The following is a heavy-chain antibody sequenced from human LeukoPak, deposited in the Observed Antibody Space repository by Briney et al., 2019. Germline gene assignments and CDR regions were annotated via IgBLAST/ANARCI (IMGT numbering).Heavy chain of an antibody. D-gene: IGHD1-26*01. CDR1: GFTFSSYW. Sequence: GGSLRLSCAASGFTFSSYWMFWVRQAPGKGLEWVATIKGDGSDKYSVDSVKGRFTISRDNAKNSLFLQMNSLRAEDTAVYYCARDGGHSADYWGQGTQVTVSS. CDR2: IKGDGSDK. V-gene: IGHV3-7*01. J-gene: IGHJ4*02. CDR3: ARDGGHSADY.